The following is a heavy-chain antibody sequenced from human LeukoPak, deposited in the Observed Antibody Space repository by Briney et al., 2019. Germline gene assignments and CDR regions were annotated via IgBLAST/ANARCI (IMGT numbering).Heavy chain of an antibody. Sequence: XXGXTFSSXAISWVRQAPGQGLEWMGGIIPIFGTANYAQKFQGRVTITTDKSTSTAYMEMRSLRSEDTAVYYCARXXXYXXXAFDIWGXGXMVTVSS. J-gene: IGHJ3*02. CDR3: ARXXXYXXXAFDI. V-gene: IGHV1-69*05. CDR2: IIPIFGTA. CDR1: GXTFSSXA.